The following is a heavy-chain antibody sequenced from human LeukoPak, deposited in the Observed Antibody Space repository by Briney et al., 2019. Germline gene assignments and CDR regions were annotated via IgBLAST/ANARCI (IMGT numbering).Heavy chain of an antibody. Sequence: ETLSLTCTVSGGSISSYYWSWIRQPPGKELEWIGYLYYSGSTNYNPSFKSRVTMSVDTSKNQFSLKLNSMTAADTAVYFCARGRYNDYGFDYWGQGTLVTVSS. CDR2: LYYSGST. V-gene: IGHV4-59*01. J-gene: IGHJ4*02. CDR3: ARGRYNDYGFDY. CDR1: GGSISSYY. D-gene: IGHD4-17*01.